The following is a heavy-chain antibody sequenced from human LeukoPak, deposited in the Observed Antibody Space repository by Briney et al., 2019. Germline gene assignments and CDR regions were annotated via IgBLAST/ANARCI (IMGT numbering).Heavy chain of an antibody. Sequence: GGSLRLSCAASGFTFSTFAMIWVRQPPGKGLEWVSSIFPSGGEIHYADSVRGRFTISRDNSKNTLYLQMNSLRAEDTAVYYCAKDFVTTAVYWGQGTLVTVSS. CDR1: GFTFSTFA. CDR2: IFPSGGEI. D-gene: IGHD4-17*01. CDR3: AKDFVTTAVY. V-gene: IGHV3-23*01. J-gene: IGHJ4*02.